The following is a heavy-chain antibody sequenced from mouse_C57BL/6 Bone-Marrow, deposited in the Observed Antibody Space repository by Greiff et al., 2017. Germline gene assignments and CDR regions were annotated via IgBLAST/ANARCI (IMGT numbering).Heavy chain of an antibody. J-gene: IGHJ3*01. D-gene: IGHD2-5*01. CDR3: ASGSNYVWFAY. CDR2: VLPGSGST. CDR1: GYTFTGYW. V-gene: IGHV1-9*01. Sequence: QVQLQQSGAELMKPGASVKLSCKATGYTFTGYWIEWVKQRPGPGLEWIGEVLPGSGSTNYNEKFKGKATFTADTSSNTTYMQLSSLTTEDSAIYYCASGSNYVWFAYWGQGTLVTVSA.